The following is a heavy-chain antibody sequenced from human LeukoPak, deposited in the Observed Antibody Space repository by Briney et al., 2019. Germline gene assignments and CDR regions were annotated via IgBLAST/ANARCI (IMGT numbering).Heavy chain of an antibody. CDR1: GYTFTSYG. D-gene: IGHD5-18*01. J-gene: IGHJ5*02. CDR3: ARGVQLWYLTNWFDP. V-gene: IGHV1-18*01. Sequence: GASVKVSCKASGYTFTSYGISWVRQAPGQGLEWMGWISAYNGNTNYAQKLQGRVTMTTDTSTSTAYMELSSLRSEDTAVYYCARGVQLWYLTNWFDPWGQGTLVTVSS. CDR2: ISAYNGNT.